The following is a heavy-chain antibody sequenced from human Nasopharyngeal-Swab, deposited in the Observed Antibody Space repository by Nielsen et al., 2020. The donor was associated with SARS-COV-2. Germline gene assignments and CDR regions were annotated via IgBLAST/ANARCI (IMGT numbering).Heavy chain of an antibody. CDR3: ARAVGYSSGWVDY. V-gene: IGHV4-59*13. Sequence: SETLSLTCTVSGGSISSYYWSWIRQPPEKGLEWIGYIYYSGSTNYNPSLKSRVTISVDTSKNQFSLKLSSVTAADTAVYYCARAVGYSSGWVDYWGQGTLVTVSS. J-gene: IGHJ4*02. CDR2: IYYSGST. CDR1: GGSISSYY. D-gene: IGHD6-19*01.